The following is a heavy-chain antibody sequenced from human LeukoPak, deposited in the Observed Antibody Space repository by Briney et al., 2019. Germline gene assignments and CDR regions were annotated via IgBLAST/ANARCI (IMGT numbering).Heavy chain of an antibody. J-gene: IGHJ3*02. CDR3: ARDTRDSSGHDAFDI. V-gene: IGHV1-69*13. CDR1: GGTFSSYA. Sequence: ASVKVSCKASGGTFSSYAISWVRQAPGQGLEWMGGLIPIFGTANYAQKFQGRATTTADESTSTAYMELSSLRSEDTAVYYCARDTRDSSGHDAFDIWGQGTMVTVSS. CDR2: LIPIFGTA. D-gene: IGHD3-22*01.